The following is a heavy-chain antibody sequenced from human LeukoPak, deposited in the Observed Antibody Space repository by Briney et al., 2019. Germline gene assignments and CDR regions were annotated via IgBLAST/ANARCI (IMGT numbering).Heavy chain of an antibody. J-gene: IGHJ3*01. D-gene: IGHD4-17*01. V-gene: IGHV3-74*01. CDR2: ISSDGGSI. Sequence: GGSLRLSRAASGFTFSDYWMQWVRQVPGKGPVWVSRISSDGGSISYADSVKGRFTISRDNAENTLYLQMDSLRAEDTAVSYCARGGAVSLPPYPFDLWGQGTMVTVSS. CDR3: ARGGAVSLPPYPFDL. CDR1: GFTFSDYW.